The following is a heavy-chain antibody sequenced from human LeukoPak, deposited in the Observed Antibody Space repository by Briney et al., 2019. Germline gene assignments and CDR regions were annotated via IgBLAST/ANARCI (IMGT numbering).Heavy chain of an antibody. J-gene: IGHJ6*03. CDR3: AAARIAAAGTPNYYYYYMDV. V-gene: IGHV1-69*06. D-gene: IGHD6-13*01. CDR1: GGTFSSYA. CDR2: IIPIFGTA. Sequence: RASVKVSCKASGGTFSSYAISWVRQAPGQGLEWMGGIIPIFGTANYAQKFQGRVTITADKSTSTAYMELSSLRSEDTAVYYCAAARIAAAGTPNYYYYYMDVWGKGTTVTVSS.